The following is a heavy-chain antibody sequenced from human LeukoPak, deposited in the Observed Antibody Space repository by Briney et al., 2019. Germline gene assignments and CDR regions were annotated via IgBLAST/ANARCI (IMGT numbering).Heavy chain of an antibody. CDR3: ATLNLDYYDSSGYFGL. D-gene: IGHD3-22*01. CDR2: FDPEDGET. J-gene: IGHJ4*02. Sequence: ASVKVSCKVSGYTLTELSMHWVRQAPGKGLEWMGGFDPEDGETIYAQKCQGRVTMTEDTSTDTAYMELSSLRSEDTAVYYCATLNLDYYDSSGYFGLWGQGTLVTVSS. V-gene: IGHV1-24*01. CDR1: GYTLTELS.